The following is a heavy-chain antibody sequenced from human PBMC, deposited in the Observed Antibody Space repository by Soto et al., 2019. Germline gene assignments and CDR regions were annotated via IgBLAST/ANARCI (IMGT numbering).Heavy chain of an antibody. Sequence: QVQLVQSGAEVKKPGSSVKVSCKASGGTFSSYTISWVRQAPGQGLEWMGRIIPILGIANYAQKFQGRVTITADKSTSTANMELSSLRSEDTAVYYWASLMSSGYYYGMDVWGQGTTVTVSS. D-gene: IGHD3-10*01. J-gene: IGHJ6*02. CDR3: ASLMSSGYYYGMDV. V-gene: IGHV1-69*02. CDR1: GGTFSSYT. CDR2: IIPILGIA.